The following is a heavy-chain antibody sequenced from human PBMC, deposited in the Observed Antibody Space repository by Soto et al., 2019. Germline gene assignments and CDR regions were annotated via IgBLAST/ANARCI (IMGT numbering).Heavy chain of an antibody. D-gene: IGHD6-13*01. CDR1: GGSISSSSYY. Sequence: QLQLQESGPGLVKPSETLSLTCTVSGGSISSSSYYWGWIRQPPGKGLEWIGSIYYSGSTYYNPSLKSRVTISVDTSKNQFSLKLSSVTAADTAVYYCARLRLRYSSSWSPFDYWGQGTLVTVSS. CDR2: IYYSGST. CDR3: ARLRLRYSSSWSPFDY. J-gene: IGHJ4*02. V-gene: IGHV4-39*01.